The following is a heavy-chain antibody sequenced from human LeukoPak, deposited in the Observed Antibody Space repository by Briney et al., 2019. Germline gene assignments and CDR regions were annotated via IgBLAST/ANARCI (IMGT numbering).Heavy chain of an antibody. CDR3: ARVDYGDYGFDY. Sequence: PGGSLRLSCAASGLTLSSNYMSWVRQAPGKGLEWVSVIYSGGSTYYADSVKGRFTISRDNSKNTLYLQMNSLRAEDTAVYYCARVDYGDYGFDYWGQGTLVTVSS. CDR1: GLTLSSNY. D-gene: IGHD4-17*01. J-gene: IGHJ4*02. CDR2: IYSGGST. V-gene: IGHV3-66*01.